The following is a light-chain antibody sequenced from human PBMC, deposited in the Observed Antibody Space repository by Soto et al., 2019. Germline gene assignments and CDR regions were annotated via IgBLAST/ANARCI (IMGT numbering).Light chain of an antibody. CDR1: NSDIGGYNY. CDR2: DVS. Sequence: QSALPQPASVSGSPGQSITISCTGSNSDIGGYNYVSWYQQHPGKAPKLMMYDVSYRPSGVSNRFSGSKSGNTASLTISGLQAEDEADYYCSSYTSSSTPYVFGTGTKLTVL. CDR3: SSYTSSSTPYV. V-gene: IGLV2-14*03. J-gene: IGLJ1*01.